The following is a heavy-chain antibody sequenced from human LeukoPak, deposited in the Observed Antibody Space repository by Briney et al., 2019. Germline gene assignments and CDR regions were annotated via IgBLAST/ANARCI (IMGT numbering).Heavy chain of an antibody. Sequence: SETLSLTCTVSGGSIGNFYWNWIRQSPGKGLEWIGYIYYSGTINYNPSLKSRVTISLGMSSNQFSLRLDSVTAADTAVYYCARAASLDYWGQGILVTVSS. CDR2: IYYSGTI. V-gene: IGHV4-59*01. J-gene: IGHJ4*02. CDR3: ARAASLDY. CDR1: GGSIGNFY. D-gene: IGHD2-2*01.